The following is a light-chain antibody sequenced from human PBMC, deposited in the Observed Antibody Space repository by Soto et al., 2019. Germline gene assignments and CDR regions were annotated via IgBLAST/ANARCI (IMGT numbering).Light chain of an antibody. CDR1: QNVGSN. J-gene: IGKJ5*01. CDR2: DAS. V-gene: IGKV3-11*01. CDR3: QQRSNWPIT. Sequence: EIVLMQSPGTLSLSPGERATLSCRASQNVGSNLAWYQQKPGQAPRLLIYDASNRATGIPARFSGSGSGTDFTLTISSLEPEDFAVYYCQQRSNWPITFGQGTRLEIK.